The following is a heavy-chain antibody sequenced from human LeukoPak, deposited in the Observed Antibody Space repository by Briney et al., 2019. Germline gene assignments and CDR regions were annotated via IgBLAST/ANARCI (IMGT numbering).Heavy chain of an antibody. Sequence: PGGSLRLSCVASGFTFSNAWMSWVRQAPGKGLEWVGRIKSKTDGGTTDYAAPVKGRFTISRDDSKNTLYLQMNSLKTEDTAVYYCTTAGSSSSEYIYWGQGTLVTVSS. D-gene: IGHD6-6*01. V-gene: IGHV3-15*01. J-gene: IGHJ4*02. CDR1: GFTFSNAW. CDR3: TTAGSSSSEYIY. CDR2: IKSKTDGGTT.